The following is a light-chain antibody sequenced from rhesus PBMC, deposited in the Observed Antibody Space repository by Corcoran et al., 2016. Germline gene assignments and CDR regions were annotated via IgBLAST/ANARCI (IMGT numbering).Light chain of an antibody. V-gene: IGKV3-35*01. Sequence: EIVLTQSPATLSLSPGERATLSCRASQSVSSSLAWYQQKPGQAPRLLIYDASSRATGIPDRFIGSVSGTDFTLTISSLEPEAVGVYYCHQYSNWPHTFGGGTKVELK. CDR1: QSVSSS. J-gene: IGKJ4*01. CDR2: DAS. CDR3: HQYSNWPHT.